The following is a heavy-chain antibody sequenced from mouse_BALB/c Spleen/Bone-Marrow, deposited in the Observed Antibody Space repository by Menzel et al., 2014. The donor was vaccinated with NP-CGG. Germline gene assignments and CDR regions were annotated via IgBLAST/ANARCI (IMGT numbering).Heavy chain of an antibody. V-gene: IGHV1-80*01. CDR2: IFPGDGDT. J-gene: IGHJ4*01. CDR3: ARGDFDYDFTMDY. CDR1: GYVFSSYW. Sequence: QVQLKESGAELVRPGSSVKISCKASGYVFSSYWMNWVKQRPGQGLEWIGQIFPGDGDTNYNGQFKGKATLTADRSSSTAFMQLSSLTSEDFAVYFCARGDFDYDFTMDYWGQGTSVTVSS. D-gene: IGHD2-4*01.